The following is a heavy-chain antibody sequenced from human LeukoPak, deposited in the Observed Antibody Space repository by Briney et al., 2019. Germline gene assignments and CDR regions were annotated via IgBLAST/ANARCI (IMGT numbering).Heavy chain of an antibody. Sequence: GGSLRLCCAASGFTFSSYWMSWVRQAPGKGLEWVANIKQDGSEKYYVDSVKGRFTISRDNAKNSLYLQMNSLRAEDTAVYYCARDDCSSISCYHNWFDPWGQGTLVTVSS. CDR1: GFTFSSYW. CDR3: ARDDCSSISCYHNWFDP. CDR2: IKQDGSEK. J-gene: IGHJ5*02. V-gene: IGHV3-7*01. D-gene: IGHD2-2*01.